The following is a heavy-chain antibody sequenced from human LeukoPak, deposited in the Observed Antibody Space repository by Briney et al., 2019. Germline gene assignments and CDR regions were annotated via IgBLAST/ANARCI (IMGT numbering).Heavy chain of an antibody. CDR3: ARDRYCSSTSCYTAFDP. J-gene: IGHJ5*02. CDR2: INPNSGGT. D-gene: IGHD2-2*02. V-gene: IGHV1-2*02. CDR1: GYTFTGYY. Sequence: ASVKVSCKASGYTFTGYYMHWVRRAPGQGLEWMGWINPNSGGTNYAQKFQGRVTMTRDTSISTAYMELSKLRSDDTAVYYCARDRYCSSTSCYTAFDPWGQGTLVTVSS.